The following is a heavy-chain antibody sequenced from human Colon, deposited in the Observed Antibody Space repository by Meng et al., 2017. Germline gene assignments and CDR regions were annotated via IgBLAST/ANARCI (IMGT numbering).Heavy chain of an antibody. J-gene: IGHJ1*01. Sequence: QVHLEEKGTGLGKRLGTLSLSCAIAGGSTGSTNRWSWIRQSPGKGLEWMGGISQSGSSNYNPSHKSRVTMSLAKFKNHFFLNLSSVSAADTAVYYCAREDGSIGFTPAGQWGQGTLVTVSS. V-gene: IGHV4-4*02. D-gene: IGHD1-26*01. CDR2: ISQSGSS. CDR1: GGSTGSTNR. CDR3: AREDGSIGFTPAGQ.